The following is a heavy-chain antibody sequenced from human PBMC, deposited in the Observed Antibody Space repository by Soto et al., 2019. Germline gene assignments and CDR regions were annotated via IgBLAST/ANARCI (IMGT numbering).Heavy chain of an antibody. CDR3: TRGRIEGATTPYY. Sequence: EVQLVESGGGLVEPGESLRLSCAASGFTFSNAWMSWVRQAPGKGLEWVGRIKSKSDGGTTDYAAPVKGRFTISRDDSTDTQYLQMNSLKTEDTAVYYCTRGRIEGATTPYYWGQGTLVTVSS. V-gene: IGHV3-15*01. CDR1: GFTFSNAW. D-gene: IGHD1-26*01. CDR2: IKSKSDGGTT. J-gene: IGHJ4*02.